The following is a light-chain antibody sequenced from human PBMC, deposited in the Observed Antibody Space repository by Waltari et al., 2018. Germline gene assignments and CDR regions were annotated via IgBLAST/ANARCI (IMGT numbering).Light chain of an antibody. CDR2: AAS. Sequence: DIQMTQFPSSVSASVGDRVTITCRASQGISSWLDWYQQKPGKAPKLLIYAASLLQSGVPSRFSGSGSGTDFSLIISSLQPEDFATYYWQQSNSFPWTFGQGTKVEIK. V-gene: IGKV1-12*01. CDR3: QQSNSFPWT. J-gene: IGKJ1*01. CDR1: QGISSW.